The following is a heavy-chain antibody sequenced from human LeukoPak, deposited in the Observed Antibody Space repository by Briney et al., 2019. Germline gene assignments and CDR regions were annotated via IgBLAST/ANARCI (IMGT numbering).Heavy chain of an antibody. D-gene: IGHD5-18*01. Sequence: GGSLRLSCAASGFTFSSYAMSWVRQAPGKGLEWVSAISGSGGSTYYADSVKGRFTISRDNAKNSLYLQMNSLRAEDTAVYYCARDGYSYGYPYYYYYYYMDVWGKGTTVTVSS. CDR1: GFTFSSYA. J-gene: IGHJ6*03. CDR3: ARDGYSYGYPYYYYYYYMDV. CDR2: ISGSGGST. V-gene: IGHV3-23*01.